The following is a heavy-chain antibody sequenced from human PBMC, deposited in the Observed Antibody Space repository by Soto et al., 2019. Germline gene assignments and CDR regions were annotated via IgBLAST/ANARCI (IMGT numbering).Heavy chain of an antibody. J-gene: IGHJ2*01. D-gene: IGHD6-19*01. CDR2: IYHSGST. V-gene: IGHV4-4*02. CDR3: ARVSAVAGKAWYFDL. Sequence: QVQLQESGPGLVKPSGTLSLTCAVSGGSISSSNWWSWVRQPPGKGLEWIGEIYHSGSTNYNPSLQSRITTPVDKSKNQFSLKLSSVTAADTAVYYCARVSAVAGKAWYFDLWGRGTLVTVSS. CDR1: GGSISSSNW.